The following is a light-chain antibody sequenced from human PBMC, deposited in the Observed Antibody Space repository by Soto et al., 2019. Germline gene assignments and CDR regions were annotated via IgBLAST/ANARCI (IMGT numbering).Light chain of an antibody. CDR1: SSDVGGYNY. CDR2: DVS. Sequence: QSALTQPASVSGSPGQSITISCTGTSSDVGGYNYVSWYQQHPGKAPKLMIYDVSNRPSGVSNRFSGSKSGNTASLTISGLQADDEADYYCSSSTSSSTPCVFGTGTKLTVL. CDR3: SSSTSSSTPCV. J-gene: IGLJ1*01. V-gene: IGLV2-14*01.